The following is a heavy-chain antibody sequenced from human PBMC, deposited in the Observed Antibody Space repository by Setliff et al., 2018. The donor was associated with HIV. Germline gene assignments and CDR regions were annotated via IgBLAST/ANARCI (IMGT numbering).Heavy chain of an antibody. J-gene: IGHJ3*01. D-gene: IGHD3-22*01. Sequence: ASVKVSCKASGYTFSNYDVNWARKATGQGLEWMGWMNPNSGNAGYAQKFQGRVTITRDTSISPAYLELSSLRSEDTAVYYCARGIIFSNGYSRDAFDLWGQGTMVTVSS. CDR1: GYTFSNYD. CDR2: MNPNSGNA. CDR3: ARGIIFSNGYSRDAFDL. V-gene: IGHV1-8*03.